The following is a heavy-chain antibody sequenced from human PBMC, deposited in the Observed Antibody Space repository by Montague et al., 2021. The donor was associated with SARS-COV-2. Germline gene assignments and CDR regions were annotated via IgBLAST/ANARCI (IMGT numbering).Heavy chain of an antibody. CDR2: IYYSGST. Sequence: SETLSLTCTVSGGSISSSSYYWGWIRQPPGKGLEWIGSIYYSGSTYYNPSLKSRVTISVDTSKNQFSLKLSSVTAADTAVYYCARQRRGGLVSTPRFFDYWGRGTRVTVSA. J-gene: IGHJ4*02. V-gene: IGHV4-39*01. D-gene: IGHD6-19*01. CDR3: ARQRRGGLVSTPRFFDY. CDR1: GGSISSSSYY.